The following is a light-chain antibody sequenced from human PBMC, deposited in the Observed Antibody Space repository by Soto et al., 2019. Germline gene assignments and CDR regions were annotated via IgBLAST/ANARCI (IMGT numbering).Light chain of an antibody. V-gene: IGLV2-8*01. Sequence: QAVLTQPPSASGPPGQSVAIPCTGTSSDVGGYNYVSWYQQHPGKAPKLMIYEVNKRPSGVPDRFSGSKSGNTASLTVSGLQAEDKADYYCSSYAGSSNVFGTGTKVTVL. J-gene: IGLJ1*01. CDR2: EVN. CDR3: SSYAGSSNV. CDR1: SSDVGGYNY.